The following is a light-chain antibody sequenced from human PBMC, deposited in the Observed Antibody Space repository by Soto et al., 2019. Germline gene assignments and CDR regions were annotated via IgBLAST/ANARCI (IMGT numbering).Light chain of an antibody. Sequence: IQMTQSPSSLSASVGDRFTIACRTTQNIRNYLNWYQQKPGKAPKLLIYAASGLQSGVPSRFSASGSGTDFTLTISYLQPEDFAAYYCQQTYSVPATFGQGTRWIS. CDR2: AAS. V-gene: IGKV1-39*01. J-gene: IGKJ1*01. CDR1: QNIRNY. CDR3: QQTYSVPAT.